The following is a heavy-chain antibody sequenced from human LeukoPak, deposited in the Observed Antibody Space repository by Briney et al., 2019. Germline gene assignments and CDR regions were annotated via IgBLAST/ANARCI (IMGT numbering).Heavy chain of an antibody. CDR2: IYSGGST. Sequence: GGSLRLSCAASGFTVSSDYMSWVRQAPGKGLEWVSVIYSGGSTYYADSVKGRFTISRDKSKNKVYLQMNSLRFEDSAMYYCEGNWFGAWGQGTLVTVAS. V-gene: IGHV3-53*05. CDR3: EGNWFGA. CDR1: GFTVSSDY. J-gene: IGHJ5*02.